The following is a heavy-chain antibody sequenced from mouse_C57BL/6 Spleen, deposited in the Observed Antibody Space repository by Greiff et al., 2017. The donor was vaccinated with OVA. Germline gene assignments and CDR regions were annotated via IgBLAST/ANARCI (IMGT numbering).Heavy chain of an antibody. Sequence: VQLQQPGAELVMPGASVKLSCKASGYTFTSYWMHWVKQRPGQGLEWIGEIDPSDSYTNYNQKFKGKSTLTVDKSSSTAYMQLSSLTSEDSAVYYCARSPYYSNSVGYFDVWGTGTTVTVSS. CDR2: IDPSDSYT. J-gene: IGHJ1*03. D-gene: IGHD2-5*01. V-gene: IGHV1-69*01. CDR3: ARSPYYSNSVGYFDV. CDR1: GYTFTSYW.